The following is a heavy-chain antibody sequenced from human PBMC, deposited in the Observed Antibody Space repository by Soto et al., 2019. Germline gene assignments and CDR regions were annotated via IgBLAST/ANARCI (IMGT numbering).Heavy chain of an antibody. Sequence: QVQLVQSGAEVKKPGASVKVSCKASGYTFTSYAMHWVRQAPGQRLEWMGWINAGNGNTKYSQKFQGRVTITRDTSASTAYMELSSLRSEDTAVYYCARSIAAAGNAYDAFDIWGQGTMVTVSS. CDR2: INAGNGNT. CDR1: GYTFTSYA. CDR3: ARSIAAAGNAYDAFDI. D-gene: IGHD6-13*01. V-gene: IGHV1-3*01. J-gene: IGHJ3*02.